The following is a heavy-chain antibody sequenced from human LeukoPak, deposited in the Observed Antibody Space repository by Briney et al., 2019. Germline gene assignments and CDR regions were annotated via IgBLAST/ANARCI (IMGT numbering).Heavy chain of an antibody. CDR1: GYTFTSYD. Sequence: ASVKVSCTASGYTFTSYDINWVRQATGQGLEWMGWMNPNSGNTGYAQKFQGRVTMTRNTSISTAYMELSSLRSEDTAVYYCARERWFGELYYYYGMDVWGQGTTVTVSS. J-gene: IGHJ6*02. CDR3: ARERWFGELYYYYGMDV. V-gene: IGHV1-8*01. CDR2: MNPNSGNT. D-gene: IGHD3-10*01.